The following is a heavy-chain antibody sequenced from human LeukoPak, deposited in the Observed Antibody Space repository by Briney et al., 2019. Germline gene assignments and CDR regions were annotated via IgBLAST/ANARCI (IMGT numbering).Heavy chain of an antibody. D-gene: IGHD3-9*01. J-gene: IGHJ5*02. CDR1: GGSISSYY. CDR2: IYYSGST. Sequence: SETLSLTCTVSGGSISSYYWSWIRQPPGKGLKWIGYIYYSGSTNYNPSLKSRVTISVDTSKNQFSLKLSSVTAADTAVYYCARVSYDILTGYPNWFDPWGQGTLVTVSS. CDR3: ARVSYDILTGYPNWFDP. V-gene: IGHV4-59*01.